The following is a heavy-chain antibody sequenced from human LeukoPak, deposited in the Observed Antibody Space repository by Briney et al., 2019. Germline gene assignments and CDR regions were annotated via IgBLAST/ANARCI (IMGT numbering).Heavy chain of an antibody. D-gene: IGHD3-10*01. V-gene: IGHV3-23*01. CDR2: ISGSGDST. J-gene: IGHJ1*01. CDR3: ARDQGYYGSGSYKEYFQH. CDR1: GFTFSSYA. Sequence: GGSLRLSCAASGFTFSSYAMTWVRQAPGKGLEWVSAISGSGDSTYYADSVKGRFTTSRDNSKNTLYLQMNSLRAEDTAVYYCARDQGYYGSGSYKEYFQHWGQGTLVTVSS.